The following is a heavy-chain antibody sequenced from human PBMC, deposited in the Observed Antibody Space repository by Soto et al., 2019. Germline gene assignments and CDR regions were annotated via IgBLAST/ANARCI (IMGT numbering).Heavy chain of an antibody. Sequence: GESLKISCKGSGYSFTSYWIGWVRQMPWKGLEWMGIIYPGDSDTRYSPSFQGQVTISADKSISTAYLQWSSLKASDTAMYYCASPILYSSSGGKYYYYYGRDGWGKGTTGTVAS. D-gene: IGHD6-13*01. J-gene: IGHJ6*04. CDR1: GYSFTSYW. CDR3: ASPILYSSSGGKYYYYYGRDG. CDR2: IYPGDSDT. V-gene: IGHV5-51*01.